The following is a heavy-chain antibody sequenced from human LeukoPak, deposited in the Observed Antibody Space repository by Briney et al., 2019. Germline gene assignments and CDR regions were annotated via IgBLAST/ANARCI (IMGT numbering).Heavy chain of an antibody. J-gene: IGHJ4*02. D-gene: IGHD6-19*01. CDR1: GGSISSSSYY. CDR3: ARLEFSSGWFYSFDY. CDR2: IYYSGST. Sequence: PSETLSLTCTVSGGSISSSSYYWGWIRQPPGKGLEWIGSIYYSGSTYYNPSLKSRVTISVDTSKNQFSLKLSSVTAADTAVYYCARLEFSSGWFYSFDYWGQGTLVTVSS. V-gene: IGHV4-39*01.